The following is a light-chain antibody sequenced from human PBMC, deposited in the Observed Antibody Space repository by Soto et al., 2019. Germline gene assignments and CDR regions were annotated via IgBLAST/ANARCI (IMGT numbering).Light chain of an antibody. J-gene: IGLJ3*02. CDR2: EAF. CDR1: SSDLGNHNL. V-gene: IGLV2-23*01. Sequence: QSALTQPASVSGSPGQSITISCTGTSSDLGNHNLVSWYQQYPGKAPTLIIYEAFKRPSGVSHRFSGSKSGNTASLTISGLQAEDEANYYCQTWDTGIGVFGGGTKLTVL. CDR3: QTWDTGIGV.